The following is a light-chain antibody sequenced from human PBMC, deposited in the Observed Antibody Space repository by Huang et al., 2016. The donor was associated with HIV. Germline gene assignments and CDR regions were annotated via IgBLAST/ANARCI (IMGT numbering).Light chain of an antibody. CDR1: QNISSW. CDR2: KIS. J-gene: IGKJ1*01. Sequence: DIQMTQSPSTLSAFVGDRLTTTCRASQNISSWLAWYQQKPGKAPRLLFYKISSLESGVPSRFSGSGSGTEFTLTISSLQPDDIGTYYCQYGETFGQGSKVEVK. CDR3: QYGET. V-gene: IGKV1-5*03.